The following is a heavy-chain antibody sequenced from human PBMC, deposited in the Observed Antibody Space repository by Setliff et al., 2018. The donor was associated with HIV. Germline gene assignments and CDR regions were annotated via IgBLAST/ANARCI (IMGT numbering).Heavy chain of an antibody. D-gene: IGHD3-10*01. J-gene: IGHJ6*03. CDR2: INTNTGNP. Sequence: ASVKVSCKASGYTFTTYGMNWVRQAPGQGLEWMGWINTNTGNPTYAQGFTGRFVFSLDTSVSTAYLQISSLKAEDTAVYYCARGLRSYPSETLYYYYMDVWGKGTTVTVSS. CDR3: ARGLRSYPSETLYYYYMDV. V-gene: IGHV7-4-1*02. CDR1: GYTFTTYG.